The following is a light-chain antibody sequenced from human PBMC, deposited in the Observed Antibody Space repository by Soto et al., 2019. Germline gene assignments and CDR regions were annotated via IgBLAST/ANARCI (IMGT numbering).Light chain of an antibody. V-gene: IGLV1-47*02. Sequence: QSVLTQAPSASGTPGQRVTISCSGSSSNIGSNYVYWYQQLPGTAPKLLIYNINQRPSGVPDRFSGSKSGTSASLAISGLRSEDEADYYCAAWDDSLSGYVFGTGTKLTVL. CDR3: AAWDDSLSGYV. CDR2: NIN. CDR1: SSNIGSNY. J-gene: IGLJ1*01.